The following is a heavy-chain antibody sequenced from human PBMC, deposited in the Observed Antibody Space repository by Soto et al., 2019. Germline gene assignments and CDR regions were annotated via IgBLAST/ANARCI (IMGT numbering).Heavy chain of an antibody. CDR1: GTYVSSSSYY. CDR3: ASSHIAAHGYYYYYMDV. D-gene: IGHD6-6*01. CDR2: LYYSGST. Sequence: SETLSLTCTVSGTYVSSSSYYWGWIRQPPGKGLEWIGSLYYSGSTYYNPSLKSRVTMSVDTSMNQFSLKLSSVTAADTAVYYCASSHIAAHGYYYYYMDVWGEGTTVTVSS. V-gene: IGHV4-39*01. J-gene: IGHJ6*03.